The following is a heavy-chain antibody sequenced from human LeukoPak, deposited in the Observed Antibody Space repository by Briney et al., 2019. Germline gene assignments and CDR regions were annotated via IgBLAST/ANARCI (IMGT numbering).Heavy chain of an antibody. Sequence: GGSLRLSCAASGFTFSSYWMTWVRHAPGKGLELVANIKQDGSEKYYVDSVKGRFTISRDNAKNSLYLQMNSLRAEDTAVYYCARKADSGWWFGYWGQGTLVTVSS. V-gene: IGHV3-7*01. D-gene: IGHD6-19*01. CDR3: ARKADSGWWFGY. CDR2: IKQDGSEK. CDR1: GFTFSSYW. J-gene: IGHJ4*02.